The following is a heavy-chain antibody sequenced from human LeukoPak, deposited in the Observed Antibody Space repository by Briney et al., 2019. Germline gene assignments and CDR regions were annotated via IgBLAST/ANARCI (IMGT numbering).Heavy chain of an antibody. J-gene: IGHJ6*02. CDR3: ARGEVVATKTRYYYYGMDV. CDR1: GGTFSSYA. V-gene: IGHV1-69*04. CDR2: IIPILGIA. D-gene: IGHD5-12*01. Sequence: GASVKVSCKASGGTFSSYAISWVRQAPGQGLEWMGRIIPILGIANYAQKFQGRVTITAYKSTSTAYLELSTLRSEDTAVYYCARGEVVATKTRYYYYGMDVWGQGTTVTVSS.